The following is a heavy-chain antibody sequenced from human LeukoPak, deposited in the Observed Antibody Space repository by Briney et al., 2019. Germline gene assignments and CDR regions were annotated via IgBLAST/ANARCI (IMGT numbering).Heavy chain of an antibody. J-gene: IGHJ4*01. CDR2: IYSGGIT. D-gene: IGHD2-15*01. CDR3: AKGRSECSGVNCNRFDY. CDR1: GGSITSYY. Sequence: SETLSLTCIVSGGSITSYYWSWLRQPPGKGLEWIGYIYSGGITHYNPSLQRRVTISLDQSKKQVSLTLNSVTPADTAVDYCAKGRSECSGVNCNRFDYWGHRTLVTVSS. V-gene: IGHV4-59*08.